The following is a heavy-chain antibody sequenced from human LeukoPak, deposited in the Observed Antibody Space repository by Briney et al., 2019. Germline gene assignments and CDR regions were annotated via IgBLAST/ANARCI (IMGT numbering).Heavy chain of an antibody. D-gene: IGHD4-11*01. V-gene: IGHV1-8*01. CDR3: AKAATTVTPWWFDP. Sequence: ASVKVSCKASGYTFTSYDINWVRQATGQGLEWMGWMNPNSGNTGYAQKFQGRVTMTRNTSISTAYMELSSLRSEDTAVYYCAKAATTVTPWWFDPWGQGTLVTVSS. CDR2: MNPNSGNT. CDR1: GYTFTSYD. J-gene: IGHJ5*02.